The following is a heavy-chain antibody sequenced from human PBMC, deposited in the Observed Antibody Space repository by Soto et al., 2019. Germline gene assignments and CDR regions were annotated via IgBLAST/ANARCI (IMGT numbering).Heavy chain of an antibody. Sequence: ASVKVSCKSSGYTFTSYCMSWVRQAPGQGLEWMGWISAYNGNTNYAQKLQGRVTMTTDTSTSTAYMELRSLRSDDTAVYYCARWEQQPHYYYYGMDVWGQGTTVTVSS. V-gene: IGHV1-18*01. D-gene: IGHD6-13*01. CDR1: GYTFTSYC. CDR2: ISAYNGNT. J-gene: IGHJ6*02. CDR3: ARWEQQPHYYYYGMDV.